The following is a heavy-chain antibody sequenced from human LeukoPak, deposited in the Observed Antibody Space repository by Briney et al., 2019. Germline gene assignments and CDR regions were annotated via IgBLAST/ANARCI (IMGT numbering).Heavy chain of an antibody. J-gene: IGHJ4*02. CDR3: ASGSDYYDSSAYYHFHYFDY. V-gene: IGHV1-2*02. CDR2: INPNSGGT. CDR1: GYTFTGYY. Sequence: ASVKVSCKASGYTFTGYYMHWVRQAPGQGLEWMGWINPNSGGTNYAQKFQGRVTMTRDTSISTAHMELSRLRSDDTAVYYCASGSDYYDSSAYYHFHYFDYWGQGTLVTVSS. D-gene: IGHD3-22*01.